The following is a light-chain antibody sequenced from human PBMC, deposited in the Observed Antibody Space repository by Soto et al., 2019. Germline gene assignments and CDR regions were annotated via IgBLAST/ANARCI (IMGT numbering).Light chain of an antibody. CDR1: SGSVSTAYY. J-gene: IGLJ3*02. V-gene: IGLV8-61*01. Sequence: QAVVTQEPSFSVSPGGTVTLTCGLSSGSVSTAYYPSWYQQTPGQAPRTLIYNTDTRSSGVPDRFSGSILGNNAALTITGAQADDESSYYCLLNLPSGFWVFGGGTKVTVL. CDR2: NTD. CDR3: LLNLPSGFWV.